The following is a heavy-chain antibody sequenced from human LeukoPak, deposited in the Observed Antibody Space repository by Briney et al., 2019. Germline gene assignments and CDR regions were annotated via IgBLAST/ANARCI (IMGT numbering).Heavy chain of an antibody. V-gene: IGHV4-61*02. CDR1: GGSISSGSYY. J-gene: IGHJ3*02. CDR3: ARPLAYCSSTSCHDAFDI. Sequence: SETLSLTCTVSGGSISSGSYYWSWIRQPAGKGLEWIGRIYTSGSTNYNPSLKSRVTISVDTSKNQFSLKLSSVTAADTAVYYCARPLAYCSSTSCHDAFDIWGQGTMVTVSS. D-gene: IGHD2-2*01. CDR2: IYTSGST.